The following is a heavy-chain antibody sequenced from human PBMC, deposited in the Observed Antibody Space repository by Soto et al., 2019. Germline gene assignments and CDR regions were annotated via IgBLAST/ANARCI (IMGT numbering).Heavy chain of an antibody. J-gene: IGHJ5*02. CDR2: INHSGST. V-gene: IGHV4-34*01. CDR3: ARDGQGGGVVNWFDP. CDR1: GGSFSGYY. D-gene: IGHD3-16*01. Sequence: SETLSLTCAVYGGSFSGYYWTWIRQPPGTGLEWIGEINHSGSTNYNPSLKSRVTISVDTSKNQFSLKLTSVTAEDTAVYYCARDGQGGGVVNWFDPWGQGTLVTVSS.